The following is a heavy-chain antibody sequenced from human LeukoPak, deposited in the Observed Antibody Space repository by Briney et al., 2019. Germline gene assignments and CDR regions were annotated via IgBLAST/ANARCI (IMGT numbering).Heavy chain of an antibody. CDR3: AKGGGDNYFDY. J-gene: IGHJ4*02. CDR1: GFTFSSYW. CDR2: IKQDGSEK. Sequence: GGSLRLSCAASGFTFSSYWMSWVRQAPGKGLEWVANIKQDGSEKYYVDSVKGRFTISRDNSKNTLYLQMNSLRAEDTAVYYCAKGGGDNYFDYWGQGTLVTVSS. D-gene: IGHD2-21*02. V-gene: IGHV3-7*01.